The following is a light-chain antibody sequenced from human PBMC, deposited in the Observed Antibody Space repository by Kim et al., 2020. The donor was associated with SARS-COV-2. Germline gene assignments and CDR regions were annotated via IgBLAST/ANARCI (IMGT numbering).Light chain of an antibody. J-gene: IGKJ4*01. Sequence: DIQMPQSPSTLSASVGDRVTITCRASQSISTWLAWYQQKPGKAPKLLIYKACTLESGVPSRFSGSGCGAQFTLTISSLQPDDCATYYCQQYKTYSYTFGRGTKVE. V-gene: IGKV1-5*03. CDR2: KAC. CDR1: QSISTW. CDR3: QQYKTYSYT.